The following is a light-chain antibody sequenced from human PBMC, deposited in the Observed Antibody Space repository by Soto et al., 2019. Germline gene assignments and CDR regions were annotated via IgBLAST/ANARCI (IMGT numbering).Light chain of an antibody. V-gene: IGLV2-23*01. CDR3: CSDAGDQVGV. Sequence: QSVLTQPASVSGSPGQSITISCTGTSSDVGRYNLVSWYQQRPGEVPKLLIYEGTKRPSGISYRFSGSKSGNTASLTISGLQAEDEAYYYCCSDAGDQVGVFGGGTKLTVL. J-gene: IGLJ2*01. CDR1: SSDVGRYNL. CDR2: EGT.